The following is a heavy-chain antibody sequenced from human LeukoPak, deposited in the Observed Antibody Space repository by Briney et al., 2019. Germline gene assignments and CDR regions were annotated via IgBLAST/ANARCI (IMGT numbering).Heavy chain of an antibody. J-gene: IGHJ5*02. CDR3: ARLWFGEFNWFDP. CDR2: ISAYNGNT. Sequence: ASVKVSCKASGYSFTSYGISWVRQAPGQGLEWMGWISAYNGNTNHAQKLQGRVTMTTDTSTSTAYMELRSLRSDDTAVYYCARLWFGEFNWFDPWGQGTLVTVSS. V-gene: IGHV1-18*01. D-gene: IGHD3-10*01. CDR1: GYSFTSYG.